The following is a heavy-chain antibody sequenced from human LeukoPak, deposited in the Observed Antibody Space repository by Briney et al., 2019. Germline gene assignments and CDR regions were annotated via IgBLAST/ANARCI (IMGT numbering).Heavy chain of an antibody. D-gene: IGHD4-17*01. CDR1: GYTFTSYA. Sequence: GSSVKVSCKASGYTFTSYAMHWVRQAPGQRLEWMGWINAGNGNTKYSQKFQGRVTITRDTSASTAYMELSSLRSEDTAVYYCARTVTTGHNWFDPWGQGTLVTVSS. CDR2: INAGNGNT. J-gene: IGHJ5*02. V-gene: IGHV1-3*01. CDR3: ARTVTTGHNWFDP.